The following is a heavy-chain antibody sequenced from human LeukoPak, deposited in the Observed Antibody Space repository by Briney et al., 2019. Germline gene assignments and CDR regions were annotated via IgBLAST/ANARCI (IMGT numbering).Heavy chain of an antibody. D-gene: IGHD6-19*01. J-gene: IGHJ4*02. V-gene: IGHV4-34*01. CDR3: ARGRSSGWCDY. CDR1: GGSFSGYY. Sequence: SETLSLTCAVYGGSFSGYYWSWIRQPPGKGLEWIGEINHSGSTNYNPSLKSRVTISVDTSKNQFSLKLSSVTAADTAVYYCARGRSSGWCDYWGQGTPVTVSS. CDR2: INHSGST.